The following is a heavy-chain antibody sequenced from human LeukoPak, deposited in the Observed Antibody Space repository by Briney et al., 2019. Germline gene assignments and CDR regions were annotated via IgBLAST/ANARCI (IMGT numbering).Heavy chain of an antibody. Sequence: PSETLSLTCTVSGGSISSYYWSWIRQPAGKGLEWIGRIYTSGSTNYNPSLKSRVTMSVDTSKNQFSLKLSSVTAADTAVYYCARATAGYYDFWSGYPLFDPWGQGTLVTVSS. J-gene: IGHJ5*02. D-gene: IGHD3-3*01. CDR3: ARATAGYYDFWSGYPLFDP. CDR2: IYTSGST. V-gene: IGHV4-4*07. CDR1: GGSISSYY.